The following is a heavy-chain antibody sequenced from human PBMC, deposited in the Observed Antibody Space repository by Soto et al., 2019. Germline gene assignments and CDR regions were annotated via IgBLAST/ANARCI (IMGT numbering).Heavy chain of an antibody. J-gene: IGHJ5*02. D-gene: IGHD6-13*01. CDR1: GGSSSRYY. CDR2: MYNTGST. CDR3: ARSLGDYSSSWYLDRNKNWFDP. Sequence: PSETLSLTCTVCGGSSSRYYWSWIRQPQGKGLEWIGYMYNTGSTIYNPSLKRRGTIPVDTYKNQFSLKLSSVTAADTAVYYCARSLGDYSSSWYLDRNKNWFDPWGQGPLVT. V-gene: IGHV4-59*01.